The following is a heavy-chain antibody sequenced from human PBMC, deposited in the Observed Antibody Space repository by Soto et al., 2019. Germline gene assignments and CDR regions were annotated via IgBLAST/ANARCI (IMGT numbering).Heavy chain of an antibody. CDR1: GGSISSYY. V-gene: IGHV4-59*08. Sequence: SETLSLTCTVSGGSISSYYWSWIRQPPGKGLEWIGYIYYSGSTNYNPSLKSRVTISVDTSKNQFSLKLSSVTAADTAVYYCARHGHSSSCYDYWGQGTLVTVSS. J-gene: IGHJ4*02. CDR3: ARHGHSSSCYDY. D-gene: IGHD6-13*01. CDR2: IYYSGST.